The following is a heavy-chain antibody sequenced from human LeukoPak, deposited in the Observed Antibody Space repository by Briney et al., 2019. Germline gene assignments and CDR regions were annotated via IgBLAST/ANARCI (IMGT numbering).Heavy chain of an antibody. D-gene: IGHD1-26*01. V-gene: IGHV1-2*04. CDR3: ARAQEWEPTYAYFQH. CDR1: GYTFTGYY. J-gene: IGHJ1*01. Sequence: ASVKVSCKASGYTFTGYYMHWVRQAPGQGLEWMGWINPNSGGTNYAQKFQGWVTMTRDTSISTAYMELSRLRSDDTAVYYCARAQEWEPTYAYFQHWGQGTLVTVSS. CDR2: INPNSGGT.